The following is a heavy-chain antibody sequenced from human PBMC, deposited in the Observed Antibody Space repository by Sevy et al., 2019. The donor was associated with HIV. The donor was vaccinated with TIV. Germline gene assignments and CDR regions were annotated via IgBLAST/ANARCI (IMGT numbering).Heavy chain of an antibody. CDR1: GGTFSSYA. J-gene: IGHJ6*02. V-gene: IGHV1-69*04. CDR3: AGSNCSSTSCYYYYYYGMDV. Sequence: ASVKVSCKASGGTFSSYAISWVRQAPGQGLEWMGRIIPILGIANYAQKFQGRVTITADKSTSTAYMELSSLGSEDTAVYYCAGSNCSSTSCYYYYYYGMDVWGQGTTVTVSS. D-gene: IGHD2-2*01. CDR2: IIPILGIA.